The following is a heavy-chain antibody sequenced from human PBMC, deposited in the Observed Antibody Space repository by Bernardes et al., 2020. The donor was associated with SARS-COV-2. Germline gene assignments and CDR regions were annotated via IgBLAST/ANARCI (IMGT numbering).Heavy chain of an antibody. D-gene: IGHD6-13*01. CDR1: GFTFSIYA. CDR2: TSGRRGST. CDR3: AKVIAAAGKGGVFDYYYGMDV. V-gene: IGHV3-23*01. Sequence: GSLRLSCSASGFTFSIYAMSCVRQAPGKGLEWVSATSGRRGSTCYADSVRGRFTISRDNSKNTLYMQMNSLRAEDTAVYYCAKVIAAAGKGGVFDYYYGMDVWGQGTTVTVSS. J-gene: IGHJ6*02.